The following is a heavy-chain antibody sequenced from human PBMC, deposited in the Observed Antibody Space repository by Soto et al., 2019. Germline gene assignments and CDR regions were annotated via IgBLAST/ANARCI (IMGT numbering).Heavy chain of an antibody. CDR3: ARDYDFWSGYYGRSYYYGMDV. V-gene: IGHV1-8*01. J-gene: IGHJ6*02. CDR1: GYTFTSYD. Sequence: QVQLVQSGAEVKKPGASVKVSCKASGYTFTSYDINWVRQATGQGLEWMGWMNPNSGNTGYAQKFQGRVTMTRNTSISTAYIELSSLRSEDTAVYYCARDYDFWSGYYGRSYYYGMDVWGQGTTVTVSS. D-gene: IGHD3-3*01. CDR2: MNPNSGNT.